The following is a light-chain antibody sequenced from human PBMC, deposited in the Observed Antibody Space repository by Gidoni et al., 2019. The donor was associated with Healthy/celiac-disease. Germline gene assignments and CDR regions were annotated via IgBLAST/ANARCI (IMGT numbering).Light chain of an antibody. CDR3: QQSYSTPRT. Sequence: DIQMTQSPSSLSASVGDRVTITCRASQSISSYVNWYQQKPVKAPKLLIYAASSLQSGVPSRFSGSGSGTDFTLTISSLQPEYFATYYCQQSYSTPRTFGPGTKVDIK. J-gene: IGKJ3*01. CDR2: AAS. V-gene: IGKV1-39*01. CDR1: QSISSY.